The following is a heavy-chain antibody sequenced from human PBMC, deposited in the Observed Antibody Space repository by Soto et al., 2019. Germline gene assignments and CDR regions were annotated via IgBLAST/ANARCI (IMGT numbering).Heavy chain of an antibody. CDR3: AIADGSGWYWLEHYYYYMDV. CDR1: GYTFTSYD. V-gene: IGHV1-8*01. Sequence: SVKVSCKASGYTFTSYDINWVRQATGQGLERMGWMNPNSGNTGYAQKLQGRVTMTRNTSISTAYMELSSLRSEDTAVYYCAIADGSGWYWLEHYYYYMDVWGKGTTVTVSS. D-gene: IGHD6-19*01. J-gene: IGHJ6*03. CDR2: MNPNSGNT.